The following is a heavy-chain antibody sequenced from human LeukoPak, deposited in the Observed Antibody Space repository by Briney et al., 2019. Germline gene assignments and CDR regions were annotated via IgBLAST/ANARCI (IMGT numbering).Heavy chain of an antibody. D-gene: IGHD1-26*01. V-gene: IGHV3-43*01. Sequence: GGSLRLSCAASGFTFDDYTMHWVRQASGKGLEWVSLISWDGVSTYYADSVKGRFTISRDNSKNSLYLQLNSLRTEDTAFYYCAKDGGSGATRPIDFWGQGTLVTVSS. J-gene: IGHJ4*02. CDR2: ISWDGVST. CDR1: GFTFDDYT. CDR3: AKDGGSGATRPIDF.